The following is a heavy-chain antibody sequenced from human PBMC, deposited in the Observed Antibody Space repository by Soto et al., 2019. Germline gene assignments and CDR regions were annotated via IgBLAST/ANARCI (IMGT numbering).Heavy chain of an antibody. J-gene: IGHJ4*02. CDR2: IYYSGST. CDR1: GGFISTYY. CDR3: ATYRAGVAAPIDY. V-gene: IGHV4-59*01. Sequence: VQLQESGPGLVRPSETLSLTCIVSGGFISTYYWTWIRQPPGKGLDWIGYIYYSGSTNYNPSLKSRVTISIDTSKKQFSLKLSSVTAADTAVYYCATYRAGVAAPIDYWGQGTLVTVSS. D-gene: IGHD6-13*01.